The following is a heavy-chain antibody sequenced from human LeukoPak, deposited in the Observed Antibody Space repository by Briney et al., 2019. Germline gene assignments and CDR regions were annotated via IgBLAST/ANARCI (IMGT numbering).Heavy chain of an antibody. CDR3: ARGLRWYFDL. V-gene: IGHV4-34*01. Sequence: PSETLSLTCAVYGGSFSGYYWSWIRQPPGKGLEWIGEINHSGSTNYNPSLKSRVTISVDTSKNQFSLKLSSVTAADTAVYYCARGLRWYFDLWGCGTLVTVSS. CDR1: GGSFSGYY. CDR2: INHSGST. J-gene: IGHJ2*01.